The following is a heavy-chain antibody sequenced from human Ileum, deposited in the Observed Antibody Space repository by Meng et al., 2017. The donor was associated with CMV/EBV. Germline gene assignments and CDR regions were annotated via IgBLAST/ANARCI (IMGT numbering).Heavy chain of an antibody. CDR2: INPGGGST. Sequence: QVQLLQSGDEVKKRGASVKVSCKASGYIFTNYGISWLRQAPGQGLEWMGMINPGGGSTSYAQKFQGRVTMTRDTSTSTVYMELSSLRSEDTAVYYCARGNPNLDYWGQGTLVTVSS. V-gene: IGHV1-46*01. J-gene: IGHJ4*02. CDR1: GYIFTNYG. CDR3: ARGNPNLDY. D-gene: IGHD1-14*01.